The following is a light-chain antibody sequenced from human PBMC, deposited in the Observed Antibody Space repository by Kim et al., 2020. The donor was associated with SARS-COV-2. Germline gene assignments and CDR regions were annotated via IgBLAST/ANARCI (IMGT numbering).Light chain of an antibody. Sequence: QSAPTQPPSASGSPGQSVAISCTGTSSDVGGYDYVSWYQRHPGKAPKLMIYQVTKRPSGVPDRFSGSKSGNTASLTVSGLQPEDEADYYCSSYAAGNTLLFGGGTQLTVL. V-gene: IGLV2-8*01. CDR2: QVT. CDR1: SSDVGGYDY. CDR3: SSYAAGNTLL. J-gene: IGLJ2*01.